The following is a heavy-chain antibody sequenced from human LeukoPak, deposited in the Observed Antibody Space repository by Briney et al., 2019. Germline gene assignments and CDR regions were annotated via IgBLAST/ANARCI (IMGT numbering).Heavy chain of an antibody. CDR1: GGTFSSYA. CDR3: ARELAYCGGDCYSGYLFDY. J-gene: IGHJ4*02. CDR2: IIPIFGTA. V-gene: IGHV1-69*05. D-gene: IGHD2-21*02. Sequence: GASVKVSCRASGGTFSSYAISWVRQAPGQGLEWMGGIIPIFGTANYAQKFQGRVTITTDESTSTAYMELSSLRSEDTAVYYCARELAYCGGDCYSGYLFDYWGQGTLVTVSS.